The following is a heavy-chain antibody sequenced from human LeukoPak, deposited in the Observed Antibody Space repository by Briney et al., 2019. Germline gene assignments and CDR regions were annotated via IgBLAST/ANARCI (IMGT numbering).Heavy chain of an antibody. Sequence: GGSLRLSCAASGFTVSSYKMNWVRQAPGKGLEWVSSISSSNTFTYYADSLKGRFTISRDNAKNLLYLLMNSLRAEDTAVYYCARDGMDRNPGRDALHIWGQGTLVTVSS. J-gene: IGHJ3*02. V-gene: IGHV3-21*01. CDR3: ARDGMDRNPGRDALHI. CDR1: GFTVSSYK. CDR2: ISSSNTFT. D-gene: IGHD1-14*01.